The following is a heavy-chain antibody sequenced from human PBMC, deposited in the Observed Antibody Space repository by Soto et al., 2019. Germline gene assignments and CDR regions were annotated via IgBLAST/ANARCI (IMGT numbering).Heavy chain of an antibody. V-gene: IGHV1-46*01. D-gene: IGHD6-13*01. CDR3: ARDLAAGDH. CDR1: GYTFTHYY. CDR2: INPASRST. Sequence: QVQLVQSGAEVNKPGASVKLSCRTSGYTFTHYYIYWVRQAPGQGLEWLAIINPASRSTNYAQDFQGRVTLTRDTSTTTVYMELSGLRAEDTAIFYCARDLAAGDHWGQGTLVTVSS. J-gene: IGHJ4*02.